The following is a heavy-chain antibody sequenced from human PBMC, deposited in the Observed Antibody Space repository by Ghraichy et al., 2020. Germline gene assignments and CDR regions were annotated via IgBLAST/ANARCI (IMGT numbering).Heavy chain of an antibody. CDR2: IVVGSGNT. CDR1: GFTFTSSA. J-gene: IGHJ3*02. CDR3: AAVPGDYYDTQGRAFDI. V-gene: IGHV1-58*02. D-gene: IGHD3-22*01. Sequence: SVKVSCKASGFTFTSSAMQWVRQARGQRLEWIGWIVVGSGNTNYAQKFQERVTITRDMSTSTAYMELSSLRSEDTAVYYCAAVPGDYYDTQGRAFDIWGQGTMVTVSS.